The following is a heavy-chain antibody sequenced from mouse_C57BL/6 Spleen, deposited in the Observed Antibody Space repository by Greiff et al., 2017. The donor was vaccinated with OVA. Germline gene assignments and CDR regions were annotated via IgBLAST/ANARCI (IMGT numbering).Heavy chain of an antibody. D-gene: IGHD2-4*01. CDR1: GFNIKDYY. CDR2: IDPEDGDT. V-gene: IGHV14-1*01. Sequence: VHVKQSGAELVRPGASVKLSCTASGFNIKDYYMHWVKQRPEQGLEWIGRIDPEDGDTEYAPKFQGKATMTADTSSNTAYLQLSSLTSEDTAVYYCIPGVDYDGDFDYWGQGTTLTVSS. J-gene: IGHJ2*01. CDR3: IPGVDYDGDFDY.